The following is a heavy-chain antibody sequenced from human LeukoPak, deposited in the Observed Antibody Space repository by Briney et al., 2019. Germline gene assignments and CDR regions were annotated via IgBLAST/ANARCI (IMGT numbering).Heavy chain of an antibody. CDR2: MNPNSGNT. CDR1: VYTFTSYD. Sequence: ASVKDSCKASVYTFTSYDINWVRPATGQGVEWMGWMNPNSGNTGNAQNFQGRVTMTRHTSIITAYMELSSQRSEDTAVYYCARGDGSESYYRDYYYYYIHVWGKGTTVTIS. V-gene: IGHV1-8*01. J-gene: IGHJ6*03. CDR3: ARGDGSESYYRDYYYYYIHV. D-gene: IGHD3-10*01.